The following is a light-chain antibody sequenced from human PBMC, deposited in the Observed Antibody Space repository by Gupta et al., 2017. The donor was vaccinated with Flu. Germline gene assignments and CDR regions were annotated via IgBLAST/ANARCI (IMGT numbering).Light chain of an antibody. Sequence: DSVMTQSPESLAVSLGERATINCKSSQSVLYSSNNKNYLAWYQQKPGQPPKLLIYWASTRESGVPDRFSGSGSGTXFTLTIXSLQAEDVAVYYCQQYYSTPLTFGXGPKVEIK. J-gene: IGKJ4*01. V-gene: IGKV4-1*01. CDR3: QQYYSTPLT. CDR2: WAS. CDR1: QSVLYSSNNKNY.